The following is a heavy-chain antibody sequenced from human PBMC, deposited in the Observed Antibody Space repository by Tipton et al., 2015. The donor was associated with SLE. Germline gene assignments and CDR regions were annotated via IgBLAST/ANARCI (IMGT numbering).Heavy chain of an antibody. D-gene: IGHD4-17*01. CDR2: MKQDGSEK. Sequence: GSLRLSCAASGFTFSTYWMTWVRQAPGKGLEWVANMKQDGSEKFYVDSVKGRFTISRDNAKNSLYLHMNSLRAEDTAVYYCARDFDGDYVWYFDLWGRGTLVTVSS. CDR3: ARDFDGDYVWYFDL. CDR1: GFTFSTYW. J-gene: IGHJ2*01. V-gene: IGHV3-7*01.